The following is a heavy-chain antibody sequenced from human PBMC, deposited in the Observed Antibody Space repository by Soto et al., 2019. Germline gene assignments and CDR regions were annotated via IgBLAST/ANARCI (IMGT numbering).Heavy chain of an antibody. V-gene: IGHV3-30-3*01. CDR1: GFTFSSYA. J-gene: IGHJ4*02. CDR2: ISYDGTNK. Sequence: QVQLVESGGGVVQPGRSLRLSCAASGFTFSSYAMHWVRQAPGKGLEWVAVISYDGTNKYYADSVKGRFTLSRDNSKNTLYLQMNSLKPEDTAVYYCARDPGTSGWYLGPDYWGQGTLVTVSS. CDR3: ARDPGTSGWYLGPDY. D-gene: IGHD6-19*01.